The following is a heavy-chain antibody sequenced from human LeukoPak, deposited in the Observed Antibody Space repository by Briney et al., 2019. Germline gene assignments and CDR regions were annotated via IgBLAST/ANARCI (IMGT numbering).Heavy chain of an antibody. CDR2: ISAYNGNT. CDR3: ARDRVFADYYDSSGYYDY. D-gene: IGHD3-22*01. V-gene: IGHV1-18*01. J-gene: IGHJ4*02. Sequence: GASVKVSCKASGYTFTSYGISWVRQATGQGLEWMGWISAYNGNTNYAQKLQGRVTMTTDTSTSTACMELRSLRSDDTAVCYCARDRVFADYYDSSGYYDYWGQGTLVTVSS. CDR1: GYTFTSYG.